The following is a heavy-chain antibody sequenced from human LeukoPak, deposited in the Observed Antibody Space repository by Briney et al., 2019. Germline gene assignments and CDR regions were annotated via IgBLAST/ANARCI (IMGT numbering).Heavy chain of an antibody. CDR1: GDSISSNYW. CDR2: ILQSGST. Sequence: SGTLSLTCAVSGDSISSNYWWSWVRQSPGKGLEWIGEILQSGSTNYNPSLRSRVTISVDTSKNQFSLKLRSVTAADTAMYYCARAYSSSWYYNWFDPWGQGTLVTVSS. J-gene: IGHJ5*02. D-gene: IGHD6-13*01. CDR3: ARAYSSSWYYNWFDP. V-gene: IGHV4-4*02.